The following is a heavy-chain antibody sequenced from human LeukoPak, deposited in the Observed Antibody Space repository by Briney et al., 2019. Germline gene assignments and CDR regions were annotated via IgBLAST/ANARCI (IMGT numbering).Heavy chain of an antibody. V-gene: IGHV4-59*01. CDR2: IYYSGST. D-gene: IGHD4-23*01. CDR3: ARVSTVVPGAFDI. J-gene: IGHJ3*02. Sequence: SETLSLTCTVSGGSISSYCWSWIRQPPGKGLEWIGYIYYSGSTNYNPSLKSRVTISVDTSKNQFSLKLSSATAADTAVYYCARVSTVVPGAFDIWGQGTMVTVSS. CDR1: GGSISSYC.